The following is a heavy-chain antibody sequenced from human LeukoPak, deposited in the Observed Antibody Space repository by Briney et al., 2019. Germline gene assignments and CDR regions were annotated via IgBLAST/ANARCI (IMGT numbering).Heavy chain of an antibody. J-gene: IGHJ3*02. CDR1: GFTVSSYA. CDR2: ISGSGGST. Sequence: QTGGSLRLSCAASGFTVSSYAMSWVRQAPGKGLEWVSAISGSGGSTYYADSVKGRFTISRDNSKNTLYLQMNSLRAEDTAVYYCAEWELLGDAFDIWGQGPMVTVSS. CDR3: AEWELLGDAFDI. V-gene: IGHV3-23*01. D-gene: IGHD1-26*01.